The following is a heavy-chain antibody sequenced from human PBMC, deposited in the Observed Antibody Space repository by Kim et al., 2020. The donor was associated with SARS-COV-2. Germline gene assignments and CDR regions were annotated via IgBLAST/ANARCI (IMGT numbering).Heavy chain of an antibody. Sequence: SLKSRVTISVDKSKNQFSLKLSSVTAADTAVYYCARDCPSSGDGYYYMDVWGKGTTVTVSS. CDR3: ARDCPSSGDGYYYMDV. J-gene: IGHJ6*03. D-gene: IGHD2-15*01. V-gene: IGHV4-4*02.